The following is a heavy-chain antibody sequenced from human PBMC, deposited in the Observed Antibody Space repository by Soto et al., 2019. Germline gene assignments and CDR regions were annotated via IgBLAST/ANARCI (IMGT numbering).Heavy chain of an antibody. CDR1: GFTFSSYW. J-gene: IGHJ4*02. CDR3: ARATGADKEDY. V-gene: IGHV3-7*04. D-gene: IGHD3-10*01. CDR2: IKEDGSER. Sequence: EVQLVESGGGLVQPGGSLRLSCAASGFTFSSYWMSWVRQAPGKGLEWVANIKEDGSERYYVDSVKGRFTISRDNAKNSHYPQMNSLRAEDTAVYYCARATGADKEDYWGQGTLVTVSS.